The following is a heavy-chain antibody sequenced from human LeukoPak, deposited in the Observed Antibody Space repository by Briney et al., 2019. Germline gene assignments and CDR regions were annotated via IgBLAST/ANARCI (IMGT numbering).Heavy chain of an antibody. J-gene: IGHJ4*02. D-gene: IGHD6-6*01. CDR3: ARVGTYSSSSFDY. CDR2: INSDGSST. CDR1: GFTFSSYW. Sequence: PGGSLRLSCAACGFTFSSYWMHWVRQAPGKGLVWVSRINSDGSSTIYADSVKGRFSISRDNAKNTLYLQMNSLRAEDTAAYYCARVGTYSSSSFDYWGQGTLVTVSS. V-gene: IGHV3-74*01.